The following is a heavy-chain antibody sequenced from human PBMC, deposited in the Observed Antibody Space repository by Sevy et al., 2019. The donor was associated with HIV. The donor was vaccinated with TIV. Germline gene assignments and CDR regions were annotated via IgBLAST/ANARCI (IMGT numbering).Heavy chain of an antibody. CDR2: IYTSGST. J-gene: IGHJ4*02. CDR1: GGSISSGSYY. D-gene: IGHD2-2*01. Sequence: SETLSLTCTVSGGSISSGSYYWSWIRQSAGKGLEWIGRIYTSGSTNYNPSLKSRVTISVDTSKNQFSLKLSSVTAADTAMYYCARESGDCSSTSCYEGVFDYWGQGTLVTVSS. CDR3: ARESGDCSSTSCYEGVFDY. V-gene: IGHV4-61*02.